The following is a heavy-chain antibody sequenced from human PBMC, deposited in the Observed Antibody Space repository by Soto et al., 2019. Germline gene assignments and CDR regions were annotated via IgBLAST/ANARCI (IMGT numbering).Heavy chain of an antibody. CDR1: GGSISNYY. J-gene: IGHJ4*02. CDR3: ARGRRYYYDSTGPFYFEH. CDR2: IYYNGIT. D-gene: IGHD3-22*01. Sequence: PSETLSLTCTVSGGSISNYYWSWIRQPPGNELEWIAYIYYNGITNYNPSLKSRVTISVDTSKNQFSLTLTSVTAADTAVYYCARGRRYYYDSTGPFYFEHWGQGTLVTVSS. V-gene: IGHV4-59*01.